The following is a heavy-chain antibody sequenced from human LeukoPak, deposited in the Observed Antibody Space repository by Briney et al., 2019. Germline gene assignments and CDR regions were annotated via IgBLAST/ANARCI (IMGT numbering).Heavy chain of an antibody. D-gene: IGHD5-18*01. CDR2: IYPGDSDT. J-gene: IGHJ3*02. CDR1: GYSFTSYW. V-gene: IGHV5-51*01. CDR3: ARQGYSYGYSGAFDI. Sequence: GESLKISFKGSGYSFTSYWIGWVRPMPGKGLGWMGIIYPGDSDTRYSPSFQGQVTISADKSISTAYLQWSSLKASDTAMYYCARQGYSYGYSGAFDIWGQGTMVTVSS.